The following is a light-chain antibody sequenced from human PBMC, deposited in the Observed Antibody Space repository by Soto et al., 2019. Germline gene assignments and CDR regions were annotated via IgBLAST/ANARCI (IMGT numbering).Light chain of an antibody. V-gene: IGLV2-23*01. CDR3: CSYAGSSTLDV. CDR1: SSDVGSYNL. Sequence: QSALTQPASVSGSPGQSITISCTGTSSDVGSYNLVSWYQQHPGKAPKLMIYEGSKRPSGVSNRFSGSKSCNTASLTISGLQAEDEADYDCCSYAGSSTLDVFGTGTKVTVL. CDR2: EGS. J-gene: IGLJ1*01.